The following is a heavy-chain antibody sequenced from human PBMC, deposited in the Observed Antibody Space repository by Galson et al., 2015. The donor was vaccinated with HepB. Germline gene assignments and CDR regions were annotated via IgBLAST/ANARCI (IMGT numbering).Heavy chain of an antibody. J-gene: IGHJ6*02. Sequence: SLRLSCATSGFIFSNFGLHWVRQAPGKGLEWVALISHDGSDEYYADSVKGQFTISRDNSKNTLYLQLNSLRVDDTAVYYCAKGGSMFSYCCGMDVWGQGTTVTVSS. CDR3: AKGGSMFSYCCGMDV. CDR2: ISHDGSDE. V-gene: IGHV3-30*18. CDR1: GFIFSNFG. D-gene: IGHD2-15*01.